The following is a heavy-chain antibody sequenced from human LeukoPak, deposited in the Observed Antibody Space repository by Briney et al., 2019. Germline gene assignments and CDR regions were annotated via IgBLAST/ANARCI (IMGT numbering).Heavy chain of an antibody. Sequence: GESLKISCKGSGYSFTNYWIGWVRQMPGKGLEWMGIIYPGDSDSRYSPSFQGQVTISADKSISTAYLQWSSLKASGTAMYYCARLRYYDSSGYSDAFDIWGQGTMVTVSS. CDR2: IYPGDSDS. J-gene: IGHJ3*02. D-gene: IGHD3-22*01. CDR3: ARLRYYDSSGYSDAFDI. CDR1: GYSFTNYW. V-gene: IGHV5-51*01.